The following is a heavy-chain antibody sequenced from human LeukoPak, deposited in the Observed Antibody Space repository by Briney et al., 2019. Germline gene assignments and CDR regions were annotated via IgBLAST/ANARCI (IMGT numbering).Heavy chain of an antibody. D-gene: IGHD2-15*01. CDR1: GYRFSDYY. CDR2: ANSNSGGT. J-gene: IGHJ4*02. V-gene: IGHV1-2*02. Sequence: ASVKVSCKTSGYRFSDYYMHWVRQAPGQGLEWMGWANSNSGGTHYAQKFEGRVTMTRDTSISTAYMELSRLKSDDTAVYYCARGYCSGGSCYHFESWGQGTLVTVSS. CDR3: ARGYCSGGSCYHFES.